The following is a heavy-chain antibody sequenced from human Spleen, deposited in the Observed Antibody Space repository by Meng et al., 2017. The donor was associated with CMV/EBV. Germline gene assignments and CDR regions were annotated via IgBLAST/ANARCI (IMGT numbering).Heavy chain of an antibody. D-gene: IGHD3-22*01. Sequence: KVSCKASGYSFSIYWIGWVRQMPGKGLEWMGIMHPGDSDTIYSPSFQGLVTISADKSIGTVFLQWSSLKASDTAMYYCAREYYYDRSGHRTAMDVWGQGTTVTVSS. V-gene: IGHV5-51*01. J-gene: IGHJ6*02. CDR3: AREYYYDRSGHRTAMDV. CDR1: GYSFSIYW. CDR2: MHPGDSDT.